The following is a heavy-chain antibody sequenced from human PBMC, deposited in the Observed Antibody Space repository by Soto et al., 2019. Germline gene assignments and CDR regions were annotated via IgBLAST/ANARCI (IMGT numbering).Heavy chain of an antibody. CDR2: LKYDFTEI. D-gene: IGHD5-12*01. V-gene: IGHV3-7*03. CDR1: GFSFSTYW. Sequence: EVQLVESGGGLVRPGESLRLSCTSSGFSFSTYWITWVRQGPGKGLEWVASLKYDFTEIYYVDSAKGRFTISRDNAKNSADLQMNSLRAEDTAVYYCARGAKWLDLWGQGTLVTVFS. J-gene: IGHJ5*02. CDR3: ARGAKWLDL.